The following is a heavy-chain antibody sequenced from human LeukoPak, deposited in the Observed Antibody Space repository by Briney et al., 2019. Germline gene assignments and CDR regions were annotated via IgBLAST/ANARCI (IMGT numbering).Heavy chain of an antibody. CDR1: GYSFTTYW. CDR3: ARRSPSAECFQH. CDR2: IYPGDSDT. V-gene: IGHV5-51*01. Sequence: GESLKISCKGSGYSFTTYWIAWVRQMPGKGLEWMGIIYPGDSDTRYSPSFQGQVTISADKSISTAYLQWSSLKASDTAVYYCARRSPSAECFQHWGQGTLVTVSS. J-gene: IGHJ1*01.